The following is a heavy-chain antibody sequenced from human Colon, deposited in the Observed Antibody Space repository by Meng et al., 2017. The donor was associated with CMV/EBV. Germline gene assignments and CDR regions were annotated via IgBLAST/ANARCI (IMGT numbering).Heavy chain of an antibody. D-gene: IGHD6-6*01. CDR1: GFTFRTHN. CDR2: ISSGSTYI. V-gene: IGHV3-21*01. CDR3: LRSPSSVVHWFDP. Sequence: ASGFTFRTHNMNWVRQDPGKGLEWVSSISSGSTYIYYADSVKGRFTISRDNAKNTLYLQMNSLRAEDTAVYYCLRSPSSVVHWFDPWGQGTLVTVSS. J-gene: IGHJ5*02.